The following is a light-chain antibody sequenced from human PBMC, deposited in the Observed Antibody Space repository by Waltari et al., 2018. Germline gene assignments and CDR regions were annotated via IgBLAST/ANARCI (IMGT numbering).Light chain of an antibody. J-gene: IGKJ4*01. CDR1: QTISNW. CDR2: KAS. CDR3: QQYNSFSLT. V-gene: IGKV1-5*03. Sequence: DIQMTQSPSTPSASVGDRVTITCRASQTISNWLAWYQQKPGKAPKLLIYKASSLESGVPSRFSGSGSGTEFTLTISSLQPDDFATYYCQQYNSFSLTFGGGTKVEIK.